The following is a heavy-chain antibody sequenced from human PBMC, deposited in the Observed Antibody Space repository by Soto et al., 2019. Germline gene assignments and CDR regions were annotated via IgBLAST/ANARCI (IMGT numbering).Heavy chain of an antibody. Sequence: QVQLVQSGAEVKKPGSSVKVSCKASGGTFSNHVISWVRQAPGQGLEWMGGIINIFGTANYAQKFQGRVTITADKSTSTAHMELSSLRSEDTAVYYCARGPYEFWSGYYRPDFHSGMDVWGQGTTVTVSS. CDR1: GGTFSNHV. CDR3: ARGPYEFWSGYYRPDFHSGMDV. V-gene: IGHV1-69*14. D-gene: IGHD3-3*01. J-gene: IGHJ6*02. CDR2: IINIFGTA.